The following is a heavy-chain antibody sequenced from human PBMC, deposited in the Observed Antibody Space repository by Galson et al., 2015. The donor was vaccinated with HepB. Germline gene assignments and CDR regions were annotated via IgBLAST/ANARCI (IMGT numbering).Heavy chain of an antibody. D-gene: IGHD3-22*01. V-gene: IGHV3-23*01. CDR2: ISGSGENT. CDR3: ANQSAFYFDSRPSWGWFDP. J-gene: IGHJ5*02. CDR1: GCTVYTCA. Sequence: SLRLSCAVSGCTVYTCATSWVRQTPGKGLEWVSTISGSGENTLYADSMKGRFTISRDNSKNTLYLQMNNLRLEDTAVYYCANQSAFYFDSRPSWGWFDPWGQGTLVTVSS.